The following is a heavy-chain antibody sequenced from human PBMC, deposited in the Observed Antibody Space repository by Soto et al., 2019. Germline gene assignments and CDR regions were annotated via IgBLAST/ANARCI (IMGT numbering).Heavy chain of an antibody. Sequence: QVQLVQSGAEVKKPGSSVKVSCKASGGTFSSYTITWVRQAPGQGLEWMGRIVPILGIPNYAQKFQGRVPLSADKSTSTACMGLSSLRSEDTAVYYCARMRGSYGMAVWGKGTTVTVSS. CDR1: GGTFSSYT. V-gene: IGHV1-69*02. CDR2: IVPILGIP. D-gene: IGHD1-1*01. J-gene: IGHJ6*04. CDR3: ARMRGSYGMAV.